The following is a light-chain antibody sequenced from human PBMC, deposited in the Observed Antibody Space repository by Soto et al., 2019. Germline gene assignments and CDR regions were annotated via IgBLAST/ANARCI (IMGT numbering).Light chain of an antibody. V-gene: IGKV3-20*01. CDR1: QSVSSSY. CDR3: QQYGSSPPNT. J-gene: IGKJ3*01. CDR2: GAS. Sequence: EIVLTQSPGTLSLSPGERATLSCRASQSVSSSYLAWYQQKPGQAPRLLIYGASSRATGIPDRFSGSGSGTDFTLTISRLEPEDFAVYYCQQYGSSPPNTFGPGTKVDLK.